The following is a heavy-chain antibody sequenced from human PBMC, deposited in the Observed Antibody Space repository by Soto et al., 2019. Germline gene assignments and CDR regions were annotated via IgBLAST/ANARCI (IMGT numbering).Heavy chain of an antibody. CDR3: ARDDLFVDNGLDH. D-gene: IGHD1-1*01. Sequence: QVQLVESGGGVVRPGTSLRLSCAATGFSFSAHGMHWVRQAPGKGLEWLAVINDGSEEGYADSVRGRFIISRDNARNSLYLQMDNLRAEDSALYYCARDDLFVDNGLDHWGQGALVTVSS. CDR1: GFSFSAHG. V-gene: IGHV3-30*03. CDR2: INDGSEE. J-gene: IGHJ4*02.